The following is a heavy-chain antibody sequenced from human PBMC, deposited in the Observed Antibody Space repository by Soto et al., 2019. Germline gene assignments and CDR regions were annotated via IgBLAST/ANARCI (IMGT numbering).Heavy chain of an antibody. CDR3: ARTPYYCGGDCYSVWFDP. D-gene: IGHD2-21*02. Sequence: GSGPTLVNPPETLTLTCTVSGFSLSNARMGVSWIRQPPGNALEWLAHIFSNDEKSYSTSLKSRLTISKDTSKSQVVLTMTNMDPVDTATYYCARTPYYCGGDCYSVWFDPWGQGTLVTVSS. CDR1: GFSLSNARMG. V-gene: IGHV2-26*01. CDR2: IFSNDEK. J-gene: IGHJ5*02.